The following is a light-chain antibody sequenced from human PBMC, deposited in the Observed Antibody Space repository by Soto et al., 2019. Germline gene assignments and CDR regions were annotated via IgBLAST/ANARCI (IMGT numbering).Light chain of an antibody. CDR1: SSDVGGYTY. V-gene: IGLV2-14*01. CDR3: SSDTTSNTRQIV. CDR2: DVS. Sequence: QSALTQPASVSGSPGQAITISCTGTSSDVGGYTYVSWYQQHPGKAPKFIIYDVSNRPSGVSNRFSGSKSGNTASLTISGLQAEEEADYYCSSDTTSNTRQIVFGTGTKLTVL. J-gene: IGLJ1*01.